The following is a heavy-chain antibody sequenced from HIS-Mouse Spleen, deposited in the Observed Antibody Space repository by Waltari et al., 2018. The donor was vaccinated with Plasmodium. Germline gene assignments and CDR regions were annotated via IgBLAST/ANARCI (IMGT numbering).Heavy chain of an antibody. Sequence: VQLVQSGSEVTKHAASVKVTCKASGHTLPCSYIPRVRQAPGQGLEWMGWINPNSGGTNYAQKFQGRVTMTRDTSISTAYVELSRLKSDDTAVYYCARLDPHSSSWYRYFQHWGQGTLVTVSS. D-gene: IGHD6-13*01. V-gene: IGHV1-2*02. CDR3: ARLDPHSSSWYRYFQH. J-gene: IGHJ1*01. CDR1: GHTLPCSY. CDR2: INPNSGGT.